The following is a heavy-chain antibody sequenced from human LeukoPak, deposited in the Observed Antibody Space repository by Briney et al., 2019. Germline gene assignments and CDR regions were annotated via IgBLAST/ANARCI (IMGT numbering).Heavy chain of an antibody. V-gene: IGHV4-34*01. D-gene: IGHD3-16*02. Sequence: PSETLSLTCAVYGGSFSGYYWSWIRQPPGKGLEWIGEINHRGSTNYNPSLKSRVTISVDTSKNHFSLKLSSVTAADTAVYYCARGPEHDYVWGSYRPFDYWGQGTLVTVSS. CDR1: GGSFSGYY. J-gene: IGHJ4*02. CDR2: INHRGST. CDR3: ARGPEHDYVWGSYRPFDY.